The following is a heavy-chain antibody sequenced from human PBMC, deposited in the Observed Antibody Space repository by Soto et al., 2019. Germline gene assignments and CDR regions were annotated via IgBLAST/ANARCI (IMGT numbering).Heavy chain of an antibody. CDR3: ARGGSNDWQVAFDI. Sequence: ETLSLTCVVSGGSFSTYYYNWIRQSPGKGLEWIGEINHSGSNNYSPSLKSRVTMSLDTSKNQFSLKLTSVTAADTAVYYCARGGSNDWQVAFDIWGQGTMVTVSS. CDR1: GGSFSTYY. D-gene: IGHD3-9*01. CDR2: INHSGSN. V-gene: IGHV4-34*01. J-gene: IGHJ3*02.